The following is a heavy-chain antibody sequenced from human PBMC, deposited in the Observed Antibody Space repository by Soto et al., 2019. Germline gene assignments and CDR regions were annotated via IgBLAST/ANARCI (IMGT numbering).Heavy chain of an antibody. J-gene: IGHJ4*02. D-gene: IGHD3-22*01. CDR2: IYPGDSDT. Sequence: ESLKISCKGSGYSFTTYWIGWVRQMPGKGLEWLGIIYPGDSDTRYSPSFQGQVTISADKSISTAYLQWSSLKASDTALYYCARQRWDSSGYYSGPFDYWGQGTLVTVSS. V-gene: IGHV5-51*01. CDR1: GYSFTTYW. CDR3: ARQRWDSSGYYSGPFDY.